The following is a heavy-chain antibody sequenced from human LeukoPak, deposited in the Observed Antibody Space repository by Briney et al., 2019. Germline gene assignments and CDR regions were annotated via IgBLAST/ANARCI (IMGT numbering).Heavy chain of an antibody. D-gene: IGHD3-10*01. CDR3: ARAHVVRGVIGYYYYGMDV. CDR2: IYNSGST. J-gene: IGHJ6*02. Sequence: PSQTLSLTCAVSGGSISSGGYSWSWIRQPPGKGLEWIGYIYNSGSTYYNPSLKSRVTISVDRSKNQFSLKLSSVTAADTAVYYCARAHVVRGVIGYYYYGMDVWGQGTTVTVSS. V-gene: IGHV4-30-2*01. CDR1: GGSISSGGYS.